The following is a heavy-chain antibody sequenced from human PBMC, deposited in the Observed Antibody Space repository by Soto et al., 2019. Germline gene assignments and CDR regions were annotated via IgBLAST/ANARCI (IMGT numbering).Heavy chain of an antibody. Sequence: QVQLVQSGAEVKKPGASVKVSCKASGYTFTNSDINWVRQAPGQGLEWMGWMNPDSGHAAYAQKFQGRVTLTTSTSTSTVYMVMRSLGSKDTAVYYCARRPHCSGGICYYGLDNWGQGTLITVSS. J-gene: IGHJ4*02. D-gene: IGHD2-15*01. CDR2: MNPDSGHA. CDR1: GYTFTNSD. V-gene: IGHV1-8*01. CDR3: ARRPHCSGGICYYGLDN.